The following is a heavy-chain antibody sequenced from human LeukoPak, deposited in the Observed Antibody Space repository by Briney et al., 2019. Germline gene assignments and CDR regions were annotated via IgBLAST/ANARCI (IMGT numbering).Heavy chain of an antibody. Sequence: PSETLSLTCTVSGGSISSSSYYWGWIRQPPGKGLEWIGSIYYSGSTYYNPSLKSRVTISVDTSKNQFSLKLSSVTAADTAVYYCARLRYNWNYVYWGQGTLVTVSS. V-gene: IGHV4-39*01. J-gene: IGHJ4*02. CDR3: ARLRYNWNYVY. CDR2: IYYSGST. CDR1: GGSISSSSYY. D-gene: IGHD1-20*01.